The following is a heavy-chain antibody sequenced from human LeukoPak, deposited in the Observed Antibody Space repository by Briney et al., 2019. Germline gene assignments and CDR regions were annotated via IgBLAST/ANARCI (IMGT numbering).Heavy chain of an antibody. CDR1: GGTFSSYA. D-gene: IGHD3-3*02. V-gene: IGHV1-46*01. CDR2: INPSGGST. J-gene: IGHJ4*02. Sequence: GSSVKVSCKTSGGTFSSYAISWVRQAPGQGLEWMGIINPSGGSTSYAQKFQGRVTMTRDTSTSTVYMELSSLRSEDTAVYYCARDGVRTSILGYFDYWGQGTLVTVSS. CDR3: ARDGVRTSILGYFDY.